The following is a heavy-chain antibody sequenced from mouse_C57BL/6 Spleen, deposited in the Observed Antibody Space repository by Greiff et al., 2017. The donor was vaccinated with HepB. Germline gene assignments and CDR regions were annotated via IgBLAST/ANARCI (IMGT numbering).Heavy chain of an antibody. V-gene: IGHV1-15*01. CDR1: GYTFTDYE. CDR3: TKTAQATLLAY. D-gene: IGHD3-2*02. Sequence: VKLMESGAELVRPGASVTLSCKASGYTFTDYEMHWVKQTPVHGLEWIGAIDPETGGTAYNQKFKGKAILTADKSSSTAYMELRSLTSEDSAVYYCTKTAQATLLAYWGQGTLVTVSA. J-gene: IGHJ3*01. CDR2: IDPETGGT.